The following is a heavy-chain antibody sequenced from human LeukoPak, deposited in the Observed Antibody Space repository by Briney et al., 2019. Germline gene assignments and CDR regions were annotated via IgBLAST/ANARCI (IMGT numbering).Heavy chain of an antibody. V-gene: IGHV3-30*04. D-gene: IGHD3-22*01. J-gene: IGHJ5*02. CDR1: GFTFSSYV. CDR3: ARDHFYSSGAFDP. CDR2: ISYDGSNK. Sequence: VGSLRLSCAVSGFTFSSYVMHWVRQAPGRGLEWVALISYDGSNKYYADSVKGRFTISRDNSKNTLYLQMNSLRAEDTAVYYCARDHFYSSGAFDPWGQGTLVTVSS.